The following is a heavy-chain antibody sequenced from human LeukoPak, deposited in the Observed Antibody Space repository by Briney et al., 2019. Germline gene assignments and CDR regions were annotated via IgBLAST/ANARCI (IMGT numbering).Heavy chain of an antibody. J-gene: IGHJ5*02. CDR3: AKDPRQGYCSSTSCYDWFDP. V-gene: IGHV3-23*01. CDR2: ISGSGGST. CDR1: GFTFSSYA. Sequence: PGGSLRLSCAASGFTFSSYAMSWVRQAPGKGLEWVSAISGSGGSTYYADSVKGRFTISRDNSKNTPYLQMNSLRAEDTAVYYCAKDPRQGYCSSTSCYDWFDPWGQGTLVTVSS. D-gene: IGHD2-2*01.